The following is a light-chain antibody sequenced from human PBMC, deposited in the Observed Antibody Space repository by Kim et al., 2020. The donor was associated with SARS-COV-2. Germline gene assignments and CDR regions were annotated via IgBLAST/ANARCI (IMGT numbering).Light chain of an antibody. V-gene: IGLV3-1*01. CDR2: QDS. J-gene: IGLJ2*01. Sequence: VAPGQTASITCSGDKLGDKYACWYQQKPGQSPVLVIYQDSKRPSGIPERFSGTNSGNTATLTISGTQAMDEADYYCQAWDSSTVVFGGGTQLTVL. CDR1: KLGDKY. CDR3: QAWDSSTVV.